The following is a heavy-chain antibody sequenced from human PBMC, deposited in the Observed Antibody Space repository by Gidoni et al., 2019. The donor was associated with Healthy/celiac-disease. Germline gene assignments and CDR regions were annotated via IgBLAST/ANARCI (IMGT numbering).Heavy chain of an antibody. CDR3: ARDRDPITIFCPLDY. J-gene: IGHJ4*02. CDR2: ISSSTRYI. D-gene: IGHD3-9*01. CDR1: GFTFRSYS. V-gene: IGHV3-21*06. Sequence: EVQLVESGGGLVKPGGSLRLSCAASGFTFRSYSMNWVRQAPGKGMEWVSSISSSTRYIYYADSVKGRFTISRDNAKNSLYLQMNSLRAEDTAVYYCARDRDPITIFCPLDYWGQGTLVTVSS.